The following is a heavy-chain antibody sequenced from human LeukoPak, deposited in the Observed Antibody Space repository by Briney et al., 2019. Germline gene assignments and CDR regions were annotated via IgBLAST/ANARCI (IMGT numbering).Heavy chain of an antibody. D-gene: IGHD5-18*01. CDR3: ARVEGIQLWINYWYFDL. Sequence: GASVKVSYKASGYTFTSYGISWVRQAPGQGLEWMGWISAYNGNTNYAQKLQGRVTMTTDTSTSTAYMELRSLRSDDTAVYYCARVEGIQLWINYWYFDLWGRGTLVTVSS. J-gene: IGHJ2*01. V-gene: IGHV1-18*01. CDR1: GYTFTSYG. CDR2: ISAYNGNT.